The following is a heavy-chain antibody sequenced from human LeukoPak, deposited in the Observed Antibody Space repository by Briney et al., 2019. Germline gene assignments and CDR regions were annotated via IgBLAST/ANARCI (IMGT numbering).Heavy chain of an antibody. J-gene: IGHJ4*02. V-gene: IGHV3-30*18. CDR1: GFTFTSYG. D-gene: IGHD2-2*01. CDR3: AKDRGIVVVPAAMQVDY. Sequence: GRSLRLSCVASGFTFTSYGMHWVRQAPGKGLEWMAVISYDGSNKYYADSVKGRFTISRDNSENTLYLQMNSLRAEDTAVYYCAKDRGIVVVPAAMQVDYWGQGTLVTVSS. CDR2: ISYDGSNK.